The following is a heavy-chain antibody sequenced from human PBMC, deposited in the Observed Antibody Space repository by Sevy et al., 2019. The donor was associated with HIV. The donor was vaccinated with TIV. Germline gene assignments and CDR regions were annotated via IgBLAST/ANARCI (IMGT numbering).Heavy chain of an antibody. D-gene: IGHD3-3*02. J-gene: IGHJ3*02. CDR1: EFTFSSHA. CDR2: ISGNGENT. CDR3: ARDGRGISAFDI. Sequence: GGSLRLSCTASEFTFSSHAVSWVRQAPGKGLEWVSAISGNGENTHYADSVRGRFTISRDNFKNTLHLQMNSLRAEDTALYYCARDGRGISAFDIWGQGTMVTVSS. V-gene: IGHV3-23*01.